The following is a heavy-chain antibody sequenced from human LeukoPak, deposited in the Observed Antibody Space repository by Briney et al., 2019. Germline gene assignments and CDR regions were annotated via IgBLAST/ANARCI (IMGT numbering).Heavy chain of an antibody. J-gene: IGHJ3*02. Sequence: PSQTLSFTCIVSGGSIRSGDYYWSWIRQPPGKGLEWIGYVYYNGDTYYNASLKSRVSISVDTSKNQFSLKLSSVTAADTAVYYCARAGVVPAAINRAFDIWGQGSVVTVSS. CDR3: ARAGVVPAAINRAFDI. CDR1: GGSIRSGDYY. CDR2: VYYNGDT. D-gene: IGHD2-2*02. V-gene: IGHV4-30-4*08.